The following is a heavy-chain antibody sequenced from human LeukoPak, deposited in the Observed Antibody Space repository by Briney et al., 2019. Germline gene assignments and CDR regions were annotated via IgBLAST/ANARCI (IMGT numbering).Heavy chain of an antibody. CDR2: IKQDGSEK. Sequence: GGSLRLSCAASGFTFSSYWMSWVRQAPGKGLEWVANIKQDGSEKYYVHSVKGRFTISRDNAKNSLYLQMNSLRAEDTAVYYCARGGPYCSGGSCAVRYWGQGTLVTVSS. J-gene: IGHJ4*02. CDR3: ARGGPYCSGGSCAVRY. V-gene: IGHV3-7*03. D-gene: IGHD2-15*01. CDR1: GFTFSSYW.